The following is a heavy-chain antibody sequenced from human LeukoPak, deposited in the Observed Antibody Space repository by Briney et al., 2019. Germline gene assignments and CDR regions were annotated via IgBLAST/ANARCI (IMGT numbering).Heavy chain of an antibody. Sequence: SVKVSCKASGGTFSSYAISWVRQAPGQGLEWMGGIIPIFGTANYAQKFQGRVTTTADESTSTAYMELSSLRSEDTAVYYCARDTPAISSGSFSPEDWFDPWGQGTLVTVSS. V-gene: IGHV1-69*13. CDR3: ARDTPAISSGSFSPEDWFDP. D-gene: IGHD3-10*01. CDR1: GGTFSSYA. CDR2: IIPIFGTA. J-gene: IGHJ5*02.